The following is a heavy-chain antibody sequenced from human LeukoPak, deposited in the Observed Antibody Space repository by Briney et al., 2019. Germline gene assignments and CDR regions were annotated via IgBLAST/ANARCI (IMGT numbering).Heavy chain of an antibody. V-gene: IGHV1-69*05. D-gene: IGHD2-2*01. Sequence: SVKVSCKASGGTFISYAISWVRQAPGQGLEWMGGIIPIFGTANYAQKFQGRVTITTDESTSTAYMELSSLRSEDTAVYYCARVVVVRPLGNYYYYMDVWGKGTTVTVSS. CDR2: IIPIFGTA. CDR1: GGTFISYA. J-gene: IGHJ6*03. CDR3: ARVVVVRPLGNYYYYMDV.